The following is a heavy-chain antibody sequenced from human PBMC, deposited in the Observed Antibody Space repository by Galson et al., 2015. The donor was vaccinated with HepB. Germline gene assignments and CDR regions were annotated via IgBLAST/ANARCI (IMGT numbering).Heavy chain of an antibody. CDR1: GSAVISNY. D-gene: IGHD1-26*01. CDR2: TYSSGNS. V-gene: IGHV3-53*01. Sequence: SLRLSCAVSGSAVISNYLTWVRQAPGKGLEWVSITYSSGNSYYADVVKGRFTISRDNFKNSLHLEMNGLRVEDTAMYYCTRGFLGGSYYRPDAFDIWGLGTMVTVSS. J-gene: IGHJ3*02. CDR3: TRGFLGGSYYRPDAFDI.